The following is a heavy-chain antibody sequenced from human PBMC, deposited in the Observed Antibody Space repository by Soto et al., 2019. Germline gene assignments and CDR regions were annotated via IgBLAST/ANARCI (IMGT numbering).Heavy chain of an antibody. CDR1: GGSISSGGYY. Sequence: PLSLTCTVSGGSISSGGYYWSWIRQHPGKGLEWIGYIYYSGRTYYNPSLHSRVSIAVDTTENQFSLKLTSVTAADTSVYYCARGSFSSSSSWFDPWGRGTLVTV. D-gene: IGHD6-6*01. CDR3: ARGSFSSSSSWFDP. V-gene: IGHV4-31*03. J-gene: IGHJ5*02. CDR2: IYYSGRT.